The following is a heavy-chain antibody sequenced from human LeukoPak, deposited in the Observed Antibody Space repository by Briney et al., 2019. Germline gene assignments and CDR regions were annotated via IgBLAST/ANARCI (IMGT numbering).Heavy chain of an antibody. CDR3: AKDLILVLPAAYDY. CDR2: LSVSGGST. CDR1: GSFSSYV. Sequence: GGSLRLSCAASGSFSSYVMTWVRQAPGRGLEWVSTLSVSGGSTYYANSVKGRFTTSRDNSKNTLYLQMSSLRAEDTAVYFCAKDLILVLPAAYDYWGQGTLVTVSS. V-gene: IGHV3-23*01. D-gene: IGHD2-2*01. J-gene: IGHJ4*02.